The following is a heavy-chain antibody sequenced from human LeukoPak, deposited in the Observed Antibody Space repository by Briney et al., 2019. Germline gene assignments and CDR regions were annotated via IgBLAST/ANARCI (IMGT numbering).Heavy chain of an antibody. CDR2: INHSGST. D-gene: IGHD6-19*01. V-gene: IGHV4-34*01. J-gene: IGHJ5*02. CDR1: GGSFSGYY. CDR3: ARARISSGWYRNWFDP. Sequence: SETLSFTCAVYGGSFSGYYWSWIRQPPGKGLEWIGEINHSGSTNYNPSLKSRVTISVDTSKNQFSLKLSSVTAADTAVYYCARARISSGWYRNWFDPWGQGTLVTVSS.